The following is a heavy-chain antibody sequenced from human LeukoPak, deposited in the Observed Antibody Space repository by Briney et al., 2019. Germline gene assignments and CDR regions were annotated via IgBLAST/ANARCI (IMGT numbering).Heavy chain of an antibody. V-gene: IGHV3-7*01. CDR2: INQDGSEK. J-gene: IGHJ4*02. Sequence: GGSLRLSCAASGFTFSNAWMSWVRQAPGKGLEWVANINQDGSEKYYVDSVKGRFTISRDNAKNSLYLQMNSLRAEDTAVYYCARAPIADRPNYWGQGNLVTVSS. CDR3: ARAPIADRPNY. D-gene: IGHD6-6*01. CDR1: GFTFSNAW.